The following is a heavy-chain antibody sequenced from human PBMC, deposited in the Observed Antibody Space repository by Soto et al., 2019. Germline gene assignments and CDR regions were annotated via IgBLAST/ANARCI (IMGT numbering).Heavy chain of an antibody. CDR3: ARQKDSNAYYYGSGTTRAFDY. Sequence: SETLSLTCTVSGGSISSSSYYWGWIRQPPGKGLEWIGSIYYSGSTYYNPSLKSRVTISVDTSKNQFSLKLSSVTAADTAVYYCARQKDSNAYYYGSGTTRAFDYWGQGTLVTVSS. J-gene: IGHJ4*02. D-gene: IGHD3-10*01. CDR1: GGSISSSSYY. V-gene: IGHV4-39*01. CDR2: IYYSGST.